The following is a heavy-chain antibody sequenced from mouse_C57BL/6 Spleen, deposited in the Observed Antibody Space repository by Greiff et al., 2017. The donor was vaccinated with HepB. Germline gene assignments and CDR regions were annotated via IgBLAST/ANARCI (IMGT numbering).Heavy chain of an antibody. CDR3: ARSSYEYFDV. V-gene: IGHV1-64*01. CDR1: GYTFTSYW. D-gene: IGHD1-1*01. J-gene: IGHJ1*03. CDR2: IHPNSGST. Sequence: QVQLQQSGAELVKPGASVKLSCKASGYTFTSYWMHWVKQRPGQGLEWIGMIHPNSGSTNYNEKFKSKATLTVDKSSSTAYMQLSSLTSEDSAVYYCARSSYEYFDVWGTGTTVTVSS.